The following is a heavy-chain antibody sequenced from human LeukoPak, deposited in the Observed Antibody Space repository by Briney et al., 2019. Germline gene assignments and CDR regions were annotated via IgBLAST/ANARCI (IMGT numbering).Heavy chain of an antibody. CDR1: GFTFTTYW. CDR2: INQDGSEK. CDR3: ARGGSPFDY. Sequence: GGSLRLSCAASGFTFTTYWINWVRQAPGKGLEWVAVINQDGSEKYYVDSVKGRFTISRDNAKNTLYLQMNSLRAEDTAVYYCARGGSPFDYWGQGTLVTVSS. D-gene: IGHD5-12*01. J-gene: IGHJ4*02. V-gene: IGHV3-7*01.